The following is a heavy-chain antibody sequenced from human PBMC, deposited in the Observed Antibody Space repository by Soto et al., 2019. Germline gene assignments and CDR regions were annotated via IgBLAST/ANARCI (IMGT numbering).Heavy chain of an antibody. D-gene: IGHD3-3*01. Sequence: GSLRLSCAASGFTFSSYEMNWVRQAPGKGLEWVSYISSSGSTIYYADSVKGRFTISRDNAKNSLYLQMNSLRAEDTAVYYCARLGINPLLDGMDVWGQGTTVTVSS. CDR1: GFTFSSYE. V-gene: IGHV3-48*03. CDR3: ARLGINPLLDGMDV. CDR2: ISSSGSTI. J-gene: IGHJ6*02.